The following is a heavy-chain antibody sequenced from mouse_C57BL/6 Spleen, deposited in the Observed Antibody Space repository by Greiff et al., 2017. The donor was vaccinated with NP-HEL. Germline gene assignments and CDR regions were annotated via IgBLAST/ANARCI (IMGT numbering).Heavy chain of an antibody. CDR2: ISSGSSTL. CDR1: GFTFSDYG. V-gene: IGHV5-17*01. J-gene: IGHJ4*01. Sequence: EVKLLSSGGGLVKPGVAGRLSWAASGFTFSDYGMHWVRQAPEKGLEWVAYISSGSSTLYYADTVKGRFTISRDNAKNTLFLQMTSLRSEDTDMYYSARRRNYDYAMDYWGQGTSVTVSS. D-gene: IGHD2-1*01. CDR3: ARRRNYDYAMDY.